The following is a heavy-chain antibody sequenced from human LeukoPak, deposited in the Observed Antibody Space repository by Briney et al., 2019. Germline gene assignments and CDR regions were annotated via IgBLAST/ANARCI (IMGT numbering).Heavy chain of an antibody. J-gene: IGHJ3*02. D-gene: IGHD1-7*01. CDR2: INSDGSPT. CDR1: GFTLSSYW. V-gene: IGHV3-74*01. CDR3: AREGGTNRDALDI. Sequence: GGSLRLSCAASGFTLSSYWMHWVRQAPGKGLVWVSRINSDGSPTTYADSVKGRFTISRDNAKNTLYLQMNSLRVEDTAVYYCAREGGTNRDALDIWGQGTMVTVPS.